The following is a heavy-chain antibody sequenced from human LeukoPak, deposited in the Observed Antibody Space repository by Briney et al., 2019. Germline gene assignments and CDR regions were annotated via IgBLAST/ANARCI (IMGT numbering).Heavy chain of an antibody. V-gene: IGHV1-18*01. CDR3: ARFAYCGGYCYPDY. Sequence: ASVKVSCKASGYTFTSYGISWVRQGPGQGLEWMGWISAYNGDTNYAQKLQGRVTMTTDTSTSTAYMELRSLRSDDTAVYYCARFAYCGGYCYPDYWGQGTLVTVSS. CDR1: GYTFTSYG. J-gene: IGHJ4*02. CDR2: ISAYNGDT. D-gene: IGHD2-21*02.